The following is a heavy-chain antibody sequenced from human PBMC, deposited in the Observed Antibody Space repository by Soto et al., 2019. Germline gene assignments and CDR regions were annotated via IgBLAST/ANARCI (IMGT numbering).Heavy chain of an antibody. Sequence: GPVKVSCKASGYTFTSYDINWVRQATGQGLEWMGWMNPNSGNTGYAQKFQGRVTMTRNTSISTAYMELSSLRSEDTAVYYCARGQYNWNDGLNYYYYMDVWGKGTTVTVSS. J-gene: IGHJ6*03. CDR2: MNPNSGNT. D-gene: IGHD1-1*01. V-gene: IGHV1-8*01. CDR1: GYTFTSYD. CDR3: ARGQYNWNDGLNYYYYMDV.